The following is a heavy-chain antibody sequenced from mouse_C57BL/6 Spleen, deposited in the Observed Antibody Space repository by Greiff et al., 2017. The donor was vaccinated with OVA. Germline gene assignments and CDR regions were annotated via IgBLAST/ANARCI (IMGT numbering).Heavy chain of an antibody. Sequence: QVQLQQSGAELARPGASVKLSCKASGYTFTSYGISWVKQRTGQGLEWIGEIYPRSGNTYYNEKFKGKATLTADKSSSTAYMELRSLTSEDSAVYFCARNYGSSPGFDHWGQGTTLTVSS. CDR3: ARNYGSSPGFDH. J-gene: IGHJ2*01. D-gene: IGHD1-1*01. CDR1: GYTFTSYG. CDR2: IYPRSGNT. V-gene: IGHV1-81*01.